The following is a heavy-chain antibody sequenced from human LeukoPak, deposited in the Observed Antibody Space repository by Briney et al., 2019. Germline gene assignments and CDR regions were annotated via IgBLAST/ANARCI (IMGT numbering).Heavy chain of an antibody. CDR3: ARNWNGIDH. CDR2: INPSGGST. J-gene: IGHJ4*02. D-gene: IGHD3-3*01. V-gene: IGHV1-46*01. Sequence: ASVKVSCKASGYTFTSYYMHWVRQAPGQGLEWMGIINPSGGSTSYAQKFQGRVTMTRDTSTNTAYVELSSLTSDDTAVYYCARNWNGIDHWGQGTPVTVSS. CDR1: GYTFTSYY.